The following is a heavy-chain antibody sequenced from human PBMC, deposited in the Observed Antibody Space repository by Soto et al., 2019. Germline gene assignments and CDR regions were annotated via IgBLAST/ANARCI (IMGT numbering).Heavy chain of an antibody. J-gene: IGHJ4*02. CDR1: GGSISSYY. D-gene: IGHD3-3*01. V-gene: IGHV4-59*01. Sequence: SETLSLTCTVSGGSISSYYWSWIRQPPGKGLEWIGYIYYSGSTNYNPSLKSRVTISVDTSKNQFSLKLSSVTAADTAVYYCARSYYDFWSGPTENYYFDYWGQGTLVTVSS. CDR3: ARSYYDFWSGPTENYYFDY. CDR2: IYYSGST.